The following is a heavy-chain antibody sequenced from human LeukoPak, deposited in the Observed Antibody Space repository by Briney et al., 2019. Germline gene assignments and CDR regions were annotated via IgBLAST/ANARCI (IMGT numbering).Heavy chain of an antibody. D-gene: IGHD5-12*01. J-gene: IGHJ4*02. V-gene: IGHV3-66*01. CDR2: IYSGGST. Sequence: TGGSLRLSRAASGFTVSSNYMSWVRQAPGKGLEWVSVIYSGGSTYYADSVKGRFTISRDNSKNTLYLQMNSLRAEDTAVYYCARVPRNSGYTAIDYWGQGTLVTVSS. CDR3: ARVPRNSGYTAIDY. CDR1: GFTVSSNY.